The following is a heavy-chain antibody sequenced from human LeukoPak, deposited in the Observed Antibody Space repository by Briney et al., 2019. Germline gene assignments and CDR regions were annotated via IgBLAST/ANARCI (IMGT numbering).Heavy chain of an antibody. CDR1: GGTFSSYA. CDR3: ARDTGIAAAGGSYYHYGMDV. D-gene: IGHD6-13*01. CDR2: IIPIFGTA. J-gene: IGHJ6*04. V-gene: IGHV1-69*13. Sequence: GASVKVSCKASGGTFSSYAISWVRQAPGQGLEWMGGIIPIFGTANYAQKFQGRVTITADESTSTAYMELSSLRSEDTAVYYCARDTGIAAAGGSYYHYGMDVWGKGTTVTVSS.